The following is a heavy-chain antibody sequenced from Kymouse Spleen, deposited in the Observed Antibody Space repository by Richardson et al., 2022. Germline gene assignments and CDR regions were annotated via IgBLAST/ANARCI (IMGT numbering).Heavy chain of an antibody. CDR3: AKELRYFDWLFDY. CDR1: GFTFSSYG. V-gene: IGHV3-30*18. CDR2: ISYDGSNK. D-gene: IGHD3-9*01. J-gene: IGHJ4*02. Sequence: QVQLVESGGGVVQPGRSLRLSCAASGFTFSSYGMHWVRQAPGKGLEWVAVISYDGSNKYYADSVKGRFTISRDNSKNTLYLQMNSLRAEDTAVYYCAKELRYFDWLFDYWGQGTLVTVSS.